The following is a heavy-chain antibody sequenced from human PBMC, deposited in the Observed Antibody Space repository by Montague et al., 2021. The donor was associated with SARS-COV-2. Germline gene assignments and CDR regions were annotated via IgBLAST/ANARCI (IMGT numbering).Heavy chain of an antibody. CDR1: GFSLSTSGMC. CDR2: IDWDDDK. D-gene: IGHD4-11*01. Sequence: PALVKPTQTLTLTWNVSGFSLSTSGMCVSWSSEPPGKALEWLALIDWDDDKYYSTSLKTRLTISKDTSKNQVVLTMTNMDPVDTATYYCARVTTVTYPYYYYYGMDVWGQGTTVTVSS. V-gene: IGHV2-70*01. CDR3: ARVTTVTYPYYYYYGMDV. J-gene: IGHJ6*02.